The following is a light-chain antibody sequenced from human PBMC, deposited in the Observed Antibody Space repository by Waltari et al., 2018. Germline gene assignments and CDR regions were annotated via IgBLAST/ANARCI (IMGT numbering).Light chain of an antibody. CDR3: SSYAGNYVA. CDR1: RSDVGGYNF. CDR2: DVT. V-gene: IGLV2-11*01. J-gene: IGLJ2*01. Sequence: QSALTQPRSVSGSPGQSVTISCTGTRSDVGGYNFVSWYQQHPGTAPKLIISDVTKRPAGVPDCFSGSKSGNTASLTISGLQAEDEADYYCSSYAGNYVAFGGGTKLTVL.